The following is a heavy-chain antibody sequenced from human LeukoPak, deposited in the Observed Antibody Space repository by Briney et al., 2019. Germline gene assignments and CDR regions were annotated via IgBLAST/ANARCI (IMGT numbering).Heavy chain of an antibody. CDR2: IIPSDTST. Sequence: ASVKVSCKASGYPFTSYHMHWVRQAPGQGLEWMGIIIPSDTSTSYAQKFQGRVTMTRDTSTTTAYMELRSLRSDDTAVYYCARDPTFYDSSGHYNKGHAFDIWGQGTMVTVSS. CDR1: GYPFTSYH. CDR3: ARDPTFYDSSGHYNKGHAFDI. V-gene: IGHV1-46*01. J-gene: IGHJ3*02. D-gene: IGHD3-22*01.